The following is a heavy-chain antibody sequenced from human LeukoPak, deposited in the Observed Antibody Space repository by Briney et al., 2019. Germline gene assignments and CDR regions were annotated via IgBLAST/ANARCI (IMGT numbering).Heavy chain of an antibody. CDR2: ISSNGGST. J-gene: IGHJ3*02. CDR3: AREGSAHADAFDI. CDR1: GFTFSSYA. V-gene: IGHV3-64*01. Sequence: GGSLRLSCAASGFTFSSYAMHWVRQAPGKGLEYVSAISSNGGSTYYANSVKGRFTISRDNSKNTLYLQMGSLRAEDMAVYYCAREGSAHADAFDIWGQGTMVTVSS.